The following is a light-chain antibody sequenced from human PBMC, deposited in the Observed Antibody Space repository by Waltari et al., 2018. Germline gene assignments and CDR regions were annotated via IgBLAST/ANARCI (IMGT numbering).Light chain of an antibody. CDR1: SNNVGDQA. CDR2: RTN. Sequence: QAGLTQPPSVSKDLRQTATLTCTGNSNNVGDQAAASLRQVQGHPPKLLSYRTNNRPSGISDRFSASTSGNIASLTITGLQSEDEADYYCSAWDSSLSAWVFGGGTKLTVL. J-gene: IGLJ3*02. CDR3: SAWDSSLSAWV. V-gene: IGLV10-54*04.